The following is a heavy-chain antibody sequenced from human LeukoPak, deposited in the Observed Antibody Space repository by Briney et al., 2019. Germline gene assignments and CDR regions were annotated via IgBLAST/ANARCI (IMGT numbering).Heavy chain of an antibody. Sequence: PGGSLRLSCAASGLTFSTYEMNWVRQAPGKGLEWVSYIGSSGSTIYYADSVKGRFTISRDNAKNSLYLQMNSLRAEDTAVYYCAREGRSGYDLTGYYSMDVWGKGTTVTVSS. CDR2: IGSSGSTI. D-gene: IGHD5-12*01. V-gene: IGHV3-48*03. J-gene: IGHJ6*04. CDR3: AREGRSGYDLTGYYSMDV. CDR1: GLTFSTYE.